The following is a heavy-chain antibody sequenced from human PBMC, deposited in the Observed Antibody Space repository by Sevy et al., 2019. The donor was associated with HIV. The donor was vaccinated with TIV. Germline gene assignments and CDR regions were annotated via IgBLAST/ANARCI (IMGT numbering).Heavy chain of an antibody. Sequence: GGSLRLSCAASGFTFSSYGMHCVRQAPGKGLEWVAVIWYDGSNKYYADSVKGRFTISRDNSKNTLYLQMNSLRAEDTAVYYCARDWRVVGATTDNYYYGMDVWGQGTTVTVSS. D-gene: IGHD1-26*01. CDR2: IWYDGSNK. CDR1: GFTFSSYG. CDR3: ARDWRVVGATTDNYYYGMDV. V-gene: IGHV3-33*01. J-gene: IGHJ6*02.